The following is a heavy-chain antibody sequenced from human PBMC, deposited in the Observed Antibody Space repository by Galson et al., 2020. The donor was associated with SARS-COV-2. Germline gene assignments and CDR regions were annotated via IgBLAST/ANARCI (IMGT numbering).Heavy chain of an antibody. J-gene: IGHJ4*02. V-gene: IGHV3-30-3*01. D-gene: IGHD2-2*01. CDR2: ISYDGSEK. Sequence: TGGSLRLSCAASGFTFSDYSMDWVRQAPGKGLEWVAVISYDGSEKYSADSVKGRFTISRDNSNNALYLQMNSLRPEDTAVYYCVRGKYCSSSTCYFWEPFVDFWGQGNLVTVSS. CDR1: GFTFSDYS. CDR3: VRGKYCSSSTCYFWEPFVDF.